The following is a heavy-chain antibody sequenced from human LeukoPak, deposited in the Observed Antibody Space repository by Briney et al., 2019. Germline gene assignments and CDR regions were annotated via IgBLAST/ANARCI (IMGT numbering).Heavy chain of an antibody. J-gene: IGHJ4*02. D-gene: IGHD3-22*01. CDR2: IKSKSAGGTT. Sequence: GGSLRLSCAASGLTLSNVWMNWVRQAPEKGLEWVGRIKSKSAGGTTDFAAPVKGRFTISRDDSKNTLYLQMNSLTSEDTAVYYCAQGSGQYYEYWGQGTLVTVSS. CDR1: GLTLSNVW. V-gene: IGHV3-15*07. CDR3: AQGSGQYYEY.